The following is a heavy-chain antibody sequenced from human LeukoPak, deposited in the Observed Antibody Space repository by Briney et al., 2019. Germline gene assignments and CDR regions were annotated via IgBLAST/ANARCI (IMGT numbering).Heavy chain of an antibody. CDR1: GFTFDDYG. D-gene: IGHD6-19*01. V-gene: IGHV3-9*03. J-gene: IGHJ4*02. Sequence: GGSLRLSCAASGFTFDDYGMHWVRQTPGKGLGWVSGISWNSGNIGYADSVKGRFTISRDNAKNSLYLQMNSLRAEDMALYYCAKEATVVAGLDYWGQGTLVTVSS. CDR2: ISWNSGNI. CDR3: AKEATVVAGLDY.